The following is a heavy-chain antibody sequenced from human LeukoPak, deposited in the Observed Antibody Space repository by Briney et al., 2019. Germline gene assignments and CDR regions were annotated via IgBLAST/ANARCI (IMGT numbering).Heavy chain of an antibody. D-gene: IGHD6-19*01. Sequence: GGSLRLSCAASGFTFSNYWMHWVRQAPGKGLEWVANIKQDGNAKYYVDSVKGRFTISRDNAKNSLHLQMTSLRAEDTDVYYCARVFKWLGYFDYWGQGTLVTVSS. J-gene: IGHJ4*02. CDR3: ARVFKWLGYFDY. V-gene: IGHV3-7*01. CDR1: GFTFSNYW. CDR2: IKQDGNAK.